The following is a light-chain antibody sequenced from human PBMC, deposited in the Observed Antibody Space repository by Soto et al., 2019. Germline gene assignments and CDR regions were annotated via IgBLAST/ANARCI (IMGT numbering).Light chain of an antibody. Sequence: EIVLTQSPGTLSLSPGERATLSCRASQSVSSSYLAWNQQKTGQAPRLLIYGASSRATGIPDRFSGSGSGTDFTLTISRLEPEDFAVYYCQQYGSSPVTVGQGTRLEIK. CDR1: QSVSSSY. CDR2: GAS. J-gene: IGKJ5*01. V-gene: IGKV3-20*01. CDR3: QQYGSSPVT.